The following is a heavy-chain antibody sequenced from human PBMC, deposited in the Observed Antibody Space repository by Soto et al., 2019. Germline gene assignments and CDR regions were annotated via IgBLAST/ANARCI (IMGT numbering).Heavy chain of an antibody. CDR2: IYWDDDK. CDR1: GFSLTTRGVG. Sequence: QITLKESGPTLVKPTQTLTLTCTFSGFSLTTRGVGVGWIRQPPGKALECLALIYWDDDKRYSPSLQSRLSITKDTSKNQVVLTMTHVDPVDTATYYCAHIPNYYQYDWFDPWGQVTLVSVSS. D-gene: IGHD3-16*01. CDR3: AHIPNYYQYDWFDP. J-gene: IGHJ5*02. V-gene: IGHV2-5*02.